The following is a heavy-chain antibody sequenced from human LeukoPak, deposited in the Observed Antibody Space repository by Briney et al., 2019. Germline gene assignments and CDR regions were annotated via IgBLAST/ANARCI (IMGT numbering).Heavy chain of an antibody. CDR3: ARDGDAFCGGDCYFDY. Sequence: ASVKVSCKASGYTDTSYGISWVRQAPGQGLEWMGWISGFNGNTNYAQKLQGRVTMTTDTSTSTAYMELRSLRSDDTAVYYCARDGDAFCGGDCYFDYWGQGTLVTVSS. CDR2: ISGFNGNT. V-gene: IGHV1-18*01. CDR1: GYTDTSYG. D-gene: IGHD2-21*02. J-gene: IGHJ4*02.